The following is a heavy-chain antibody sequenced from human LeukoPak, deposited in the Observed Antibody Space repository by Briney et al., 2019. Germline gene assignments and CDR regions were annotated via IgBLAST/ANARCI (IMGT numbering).Heavy chain of an antibody. CDR2: IKQDEGEK. J-gene: IGHJ5*02. Sequence: GGSLRLSCAASGFTFSSYWMSWVRQAPGKGLEWVANIKQDEGEKYYVDSVKGRFTISRDNAKNSLYLQMNSLRAEDTAVYYCARDRGLNWFDPWGQGTLVTVSS. CDR3: ARDRGLNWFDP. D-gene: IGHD5-12*01. CDR1: GFTFSSYW. V-gene: IGHV3-7*01.